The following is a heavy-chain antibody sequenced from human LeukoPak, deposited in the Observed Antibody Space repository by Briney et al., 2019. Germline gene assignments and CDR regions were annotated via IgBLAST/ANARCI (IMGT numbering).Heavy chain of an antibody. V-gene: IGHV3-48*03. J-gene: IGHJ4*02. CDR1: GFTFSSYE. Sequence: GGSLRLSCAASGFTFSSYEMNWVXQAPGXGLEWVSYISSSGSTIYYADSVKGRFTISRDNAKNSLYLQVNSLRAEDTAVYYCAKEFCSGGSCNLDYWGQGTLVTVSS. D-gene: IGHD2-15*01. CDR2: ISSSGSTI. CDR3: AKEFCSGGSCNLDY.